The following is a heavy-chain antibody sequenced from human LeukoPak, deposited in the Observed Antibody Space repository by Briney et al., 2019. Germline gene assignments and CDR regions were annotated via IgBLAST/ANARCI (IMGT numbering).Heavy chain of an antibody. CDR2: ITSSSSYI. J-gene: IGHJ4*02. Sequence: IPGGSLRLSCAASGFTLSSYGMNWVRQAPGKGLEWVSSITSSSSYIYYADSVKGRFTISRDNAKNSLYLQMNSLRAEDTAVYYCARSYSSSRGTFDYWGQGTLVTVSS. CDR1: GFTLSSYG. V-gene: IGHV3-21*01. D-gene: IGHD6-6*01. CDR3: ARSYSSSRGTFDY.